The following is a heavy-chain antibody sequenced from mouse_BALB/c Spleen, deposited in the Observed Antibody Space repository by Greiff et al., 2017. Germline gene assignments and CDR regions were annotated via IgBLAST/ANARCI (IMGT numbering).Heavy chain of an antibody. J-gene: IGHJ3*01. CDR1: GYTFTDYA. CDR3: AREGGFAY. V-gene: IGHV1-67*01. Sequence: VQLQQSGPELVRPGVSVKISCTGSGYTFTDYAMHWVKQSHAKSLEWIGVISTYYGNTNYNQKFKGKATMTVDKSSSTAYMELARLTSEDSAIYYCAREGGFAYWGQGTLVTVSA. CDR2: ISTYYGNT.